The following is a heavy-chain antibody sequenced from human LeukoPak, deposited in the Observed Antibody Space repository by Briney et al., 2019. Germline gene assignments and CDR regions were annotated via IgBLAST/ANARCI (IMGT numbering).Heavy chain of an antibody. J-gene: IGHJ4*02. CDR3: ARGPYVDYVSHSFGGDY. Sequence: ASVKVSCKASGYTFTGYYIHWVRQAPGQGLEWMGWINPNSGGTKYAQKFQGRVTMTRDTSISTAYIELSRLRSDDTAVYYCARGPYVDYVSHSFGGDYWGQGTLVTVSS. V-gene: IGHV1-2*02. D-gene: IGHD4-17*01. CDR2: INPNSGGT. CDR1: GYTFTGYY.